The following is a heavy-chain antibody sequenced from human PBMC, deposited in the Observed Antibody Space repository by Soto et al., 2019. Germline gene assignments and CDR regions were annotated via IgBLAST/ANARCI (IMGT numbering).Heavy chain of an antibody. V-gene: IGHV3-15*01. CDR2: IKSKTDGGTT. CDR1: GFTFSNAW. Sequence: EVQLVESGGGLVKPGGSLRLSCAASGFTFSNAWMNWVRQAPGKGLEWVGRIKSKTDGGTTDHAAPVKGRFTISRDDSKNTLYLQMNSLNTEDTAVYYCTTVRYTSSWGAFDIWGQGTMVTDS. CDR3: TTVRYTSSWGAFDI. D-gene: IGHD6-13*01. J-gene: IGHJ3*02.